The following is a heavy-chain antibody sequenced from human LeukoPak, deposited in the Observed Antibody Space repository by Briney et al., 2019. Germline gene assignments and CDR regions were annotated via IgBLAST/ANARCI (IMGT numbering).Heavy chain of an antibody. CDR1: GFTFSSYA. V-gene: IGHV3-30*04. CDR2: ISYDGSSQ. J-gene: IGHJ4*02. D-gene: IGHD6-13*01. CDR3: VKDKYSRSWYPFDY. Sequence: GGSLRLSCAASGFTFSSYAMSWVRQAPGKGLQWVSVISYDGSSQYYADSVKGRFTISRDNSKNTLYLQMNSLRAEDTAVYYCVKDKYSRSWYPFDYWGQGTLVTVSS.